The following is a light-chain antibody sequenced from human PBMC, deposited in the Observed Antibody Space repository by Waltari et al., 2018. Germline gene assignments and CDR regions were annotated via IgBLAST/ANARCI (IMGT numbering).Light chain of an antibody. V-gene: IGKV3-20*01. Sequence: EIVLTQSPGTLSLSTGERATLSCRASQSISSSYLAWYQQKPGQAPRLLIYGASSRATGIPDRFSGSGSGTDFTLTISRLEPEDFAVYYCQHYGSSSYTFGQGTKLEI. CDR3: QHYGSSSYT. CDR1: QSISSSY. CDR2: GAS. J-gene: IGKJ2*01.